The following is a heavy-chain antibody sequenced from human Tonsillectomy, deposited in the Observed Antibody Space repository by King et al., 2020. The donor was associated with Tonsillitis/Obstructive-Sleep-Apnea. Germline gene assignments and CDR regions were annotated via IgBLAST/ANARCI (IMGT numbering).Heavy chain of an antibody. V-gene: IGHV5-10-1*01. CDR3: ARGGILSAGAPDF. D-gene: IGHD6-13*01. Sequence: VQLVEFGVEVKKPGESLRISCKGSGLSFTSYWRSWVRQMPGKGREWMGRIDPSDSYANYSPSFQGHVALSADKSISTAYLQWSSLKASDTAMYYCARGGILSAGAPDFWGQGTLVTVSS. J-gene: IGHJ4*02. CDR1: GLSFTSYW. CDR2: IDPSDSYA.